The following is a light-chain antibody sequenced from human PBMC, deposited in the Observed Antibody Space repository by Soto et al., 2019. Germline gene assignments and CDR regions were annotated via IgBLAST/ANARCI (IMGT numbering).Light chain of an antibody. V-gene: IGLV1-44*01. J-gene: IGLJ1*01. CDR2: SNN. CDR1: SSNIGRNT. Sequence: QSVLTQAPSASETPGQRVTISCSGGSSNIGRNTVNWYQQLPGTAPNLLIYSNNRRPSGVPYRFSGSKSGTSASLAISGLQSEDEADYYCAAWDDSLTDYVFGTGTKVTVL. CDR3: AAWDDSLTDYV.